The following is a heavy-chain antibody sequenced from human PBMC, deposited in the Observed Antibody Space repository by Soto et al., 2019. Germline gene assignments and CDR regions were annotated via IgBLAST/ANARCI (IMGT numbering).Heavy chain of an antibody. D-gene: IGHD3-10*01. CDR2: IYSCGST. CDR3: ASHRPMVRGNLASMDV. V-gene: IGHV3-66*04. J-gene: IGHJ6*03. CDR1: GFTVSSNY. Sequence: EVQLVESGGGLVQPGGSLRLSCAASGFTVSSNYMSWVRQAPGKGLEWVSVIYSCGSTYYADSVKGRFTISRDTSKNKLYLQMDSLRAEDRAVYYCASHRPMVRGNLASMDVWGKGTTVTVSS.